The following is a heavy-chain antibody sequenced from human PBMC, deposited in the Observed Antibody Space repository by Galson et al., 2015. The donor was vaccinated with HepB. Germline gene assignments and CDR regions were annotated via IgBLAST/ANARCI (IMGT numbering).Heavy chain of an antibody. J-gene: IGHJ6*02. Sequence: SVKVYCKASGYTFTSYGISWVRQAPGQGLEWMGWISAYNGNTNYAQKLQGRVTMTTDTSTGTAYMELRSLRSEDTAVYYCARGYCSSTSCLGYYYYGMDVWGQGTTVTVSS. CDR1: GYTFTSYG. V-gene: IGHV1-18*01. D-gene: IGHD2-2*01. CDR2: ISAYNGNT. CDR3: ARGYCSSTSCLGYYYYGMDV.